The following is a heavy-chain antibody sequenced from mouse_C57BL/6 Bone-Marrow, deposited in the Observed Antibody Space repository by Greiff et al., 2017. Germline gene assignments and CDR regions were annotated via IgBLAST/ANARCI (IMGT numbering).Heavy chain of an antibody. CDR1: GYTFTSYT. D-gene: IGHD1-1*01. CDR2: INPSSGYT. CDR3: ARRYGSSYYAMDY. J-gene: IGHJ4*01. V-gene: IGHV1-4*01. Sequence: VKLMESGAELARPGASVKMSCKASGYTFTSYTMHWVKQRPGQGLEWIGYINPSSGYTKDNQKFKDKATLTADKSSSTAYMQLSSLTSEDSAVYYCARRYGSSYYAMDYWGQGTSVTVSS.